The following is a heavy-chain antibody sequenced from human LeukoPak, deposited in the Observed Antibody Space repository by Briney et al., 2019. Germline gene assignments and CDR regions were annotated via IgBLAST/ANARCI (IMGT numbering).Heavy chain of an antibody. CDR1: GFTFSSYA. D-gene: IGHD1-26*01. Sequence: PGGSLRLSCAASGFTFSSYAMHWVRQAPGKGLEWVAVISYDGGNKYYADSVKGRFTISRDNSKNTLYLQMNSLRAEDTAVYYCARKTGVGATVNDAFDIWGQGTMVTVSS. CDR3: ARKTGVGATVNDAFDI. CDR2: ISYDGGNK. V-gene: IGHV3-30-3*01. J-gene: IGHJ3*02.